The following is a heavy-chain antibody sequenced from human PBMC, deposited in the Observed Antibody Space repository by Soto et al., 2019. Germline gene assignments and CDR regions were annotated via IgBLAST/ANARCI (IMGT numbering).Heavy chain of an antibody. Sequence: EVQLVESGGGLVKPGGSLRLSCAASGFTFSSYSMNWVRQAPGKGLEWVSSISSSSYIYYADSVKGRFTISRDNAKNSLYLQMNSLRAEDTAVYYCARDSGDGYKGNYYGMDVWGQGTTVTVSS. CDR1: GFTFSSYS. D-gene: IGHD5-12*01. CDR3: ARDSGDGYKGNYYGMDV. CDR2: ISSSSYI. J-gene: IGHJ6*02. V-gene: IGHV3-21*01.